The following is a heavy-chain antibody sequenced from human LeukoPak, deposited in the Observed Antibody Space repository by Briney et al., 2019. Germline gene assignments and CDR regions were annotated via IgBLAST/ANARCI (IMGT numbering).Heavy chain of an antibody. D-gene: IGHD2-21*02. CDR3: ARDRATAWFDP. Sequence: ASVKVSCKASGYTFTRYYMHWVRQAPGQGGEWMGWINPNSGGTNYAQRFQGRVTMTRDTSISTAYMELSRLRSDDTAVYYCARDRATAWFDPWGQGTLVTVSS. J-gene: IGHJ5*02. V-gene: IGHV1-2*02. CDR2: INPNSGGT. CDR1: GYTFTRYY.